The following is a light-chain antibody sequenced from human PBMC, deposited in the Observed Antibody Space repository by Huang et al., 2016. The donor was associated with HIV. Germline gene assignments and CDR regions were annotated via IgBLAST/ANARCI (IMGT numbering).Light chain of an antibody. CDR2: GAS. V-gene: IGKV3-15*01. CDR1: ESILRN. J-gene: IGKJ2*01. CDR3: QQYNKWPPYT. Sequence: VMTQSPATLSVSPGERATLSCRASESILRNLAWYQQRPGQPPRLLIYGASVRLPGIPDRFRGSGSGAEFSLAISSLQSEDFAVYYCQQYNKWPPYTYGQGTKLEIK.